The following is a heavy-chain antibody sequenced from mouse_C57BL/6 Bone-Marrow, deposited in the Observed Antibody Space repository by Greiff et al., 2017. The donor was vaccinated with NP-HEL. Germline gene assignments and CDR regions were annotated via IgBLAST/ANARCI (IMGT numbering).Heavy chain of an antibody. Sequence: QVQLQQPGAELVKPGASVKLSCKASGYTFTSYWMHWVKQRPGQGLEWIGMIHPNSGSTNYNAKFKSKATLTVDKSSSTAYMQLSSLTSEDSAVYYCARHYYGRYVGYYLDYWGQGTTLTVSS. J-gene: IGHJ2*01. CDR2: IHPNSGST. V-gene: IGHV1-64*01. CDR1: GYTFTSYW. CDR3: ARHYYGRYVGYYLDY. D-gene: IGHD2-1*01.